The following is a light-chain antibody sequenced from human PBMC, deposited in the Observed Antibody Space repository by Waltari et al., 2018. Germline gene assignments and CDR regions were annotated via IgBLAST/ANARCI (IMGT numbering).Light chain of an antibody. J-gene: IGLJ2*01. Sequence: QSALTQPASVSGSPGQSITISCTGTSSDVGSYNLVSWYQQHPGKAPKLMIYEGSKRPSGVSNRLSGSKSGNTASLTISGLQAEDEAEYYCCSYAGSSTVVFGGGTKLTVL. CDR1: SSDVGSYNL. CDR3: CSYAGSSTVV. CDR2: EGS. V-gene: IGLV2-23*01.